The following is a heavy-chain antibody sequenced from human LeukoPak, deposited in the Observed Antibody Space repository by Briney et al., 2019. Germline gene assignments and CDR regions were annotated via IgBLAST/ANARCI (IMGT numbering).Heavy chain of an antibody. CDR3: ARDSLGYSGYDYWFDP. V-gene: IGHV1-2*02. CDR1: GYTFTAYY. D-gene: IGHD5-12*01. Sequence: ASVKVSCKASGYTFTAYYMHWVRQAPGRGLEWMGWINPNSGGTNYAQKFQGRVTMTRDTSISTAYMELSRLRSDDTAVYYCARDSLGYSGYDYWFDPWGQGTLVTVSS. J-gene: IGHJ5*02. CDR2: INPNSGGT.